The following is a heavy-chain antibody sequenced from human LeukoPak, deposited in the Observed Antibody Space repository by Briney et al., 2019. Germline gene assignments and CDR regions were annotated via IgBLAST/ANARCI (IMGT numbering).Heavy chain of an antibody. V-gene: IGHV4-59*08. J-gene: IGHJ4*02. CDR1: GASISSYY. CDR2: IYYSGST. CDR3: ARHSEYYDFWSGYYGYFDY. D-gene: IGHD3-3*01. Sequence: SETLSLTYTVSGASISSYYWSCIRQPPGKGLEWIGYIYYSGSTNYNPSLKSRVTISVDTSKNQFSLKLSSVTAADTAVYYCARHSEYYDFWSGYYGYFDYWGQGTLVTVSS.